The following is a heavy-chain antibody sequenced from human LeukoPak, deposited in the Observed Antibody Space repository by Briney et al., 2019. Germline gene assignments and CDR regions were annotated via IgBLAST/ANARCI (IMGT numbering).Heavy chain of an antibody. CDR3: ARDLRSGYDFWSGYYLGAFDI. CDR1: GGSISSYY. J-gene: IGHJ3*02. CDR2: IYYSGST. D-gene: IGHD3-3*01. Sequence: KPSETLSLTCTVSGGSISSYYWSWIRQPPGKGLEWIGYIYYSGSTNYNPSLKSRVTISVDTSKNQLSLKLSSVTAADTAVYYCARDLRSGYDFWSGYYLGAFDIWGQGTMVTVSS. V-gene: IGHV4-59*01.